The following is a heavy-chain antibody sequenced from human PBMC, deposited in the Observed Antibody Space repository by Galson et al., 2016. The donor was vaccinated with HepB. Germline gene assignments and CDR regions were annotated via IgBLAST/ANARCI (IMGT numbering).Heavy chain of an antibody. Sequence: SETLSLTCTVSGGSTISYYWGWVRQPPGKGLGWIGYVYSSGYTNYNPSLRSRVTVSVDTSNPQFSLRLTSVTAADTGVYYCAKFNPVGGFDVWGQGTMVTVSS. V-gene: IGHV4-59*01. D-gene: IGHD4-23*01. CDR2: VYSSGYT. CDR3: AKFNPVGGFDV. J-gene: IGHJ3*01. CDR1: GGSTISYY.